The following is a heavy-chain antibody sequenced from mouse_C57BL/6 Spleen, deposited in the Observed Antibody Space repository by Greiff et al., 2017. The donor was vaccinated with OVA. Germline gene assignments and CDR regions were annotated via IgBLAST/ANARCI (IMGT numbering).Heavy chain of an antibody. D-gene: IGHD1-1*01. J-gene: IGHJ1*03. V-gene: IGHV2-5*01. CDR2: IWRGGST. CDR1: GFSLTSYG. Sequence: QVQLQQSGPGLVQPSQSLSITCTVSGFSLTSYGVHWVRQSPGKGLEWLGVIWRGGSTDYNAAFMSRLSITKDNSKSQVFFKMNSLQADDTAIYYCAKNLYYYGNYWYFDVWGTGTTVTVSS. CDR3: AKNLYYYGNYWYFDV.